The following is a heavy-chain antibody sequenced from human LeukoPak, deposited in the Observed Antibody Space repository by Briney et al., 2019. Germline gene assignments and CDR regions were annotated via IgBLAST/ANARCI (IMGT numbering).Heavy chain of an antibody. J-gene: IGHJ5*02. CDR3: AKDVRRCNGACT. CDR2: ISGSGGST. D-gene: IGHD2-8*01. Sequence: GRSLRLSCAASGFTFSSYARSWVRQAPGKGLEWVSAISGSGGSTYYADSVQGRFTISRDNSKNTLYLQMNSLRVEDTAIYYCAKDVRRCNGACTWGQGTLVTVSS. V-gene: IGHV3-23*01. CDR1: GFTFSSYA.